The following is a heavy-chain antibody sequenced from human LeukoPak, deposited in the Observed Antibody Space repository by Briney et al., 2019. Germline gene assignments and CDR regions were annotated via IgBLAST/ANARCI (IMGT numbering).Heavy chain of an antibody. CDR1: GGSISSGGYC. CDR3: ARAVTIFGVVPEYFQH. D-gene: IGHD3-3*01. Sequence: SSETLSLTCTVSGGSISSGGYCWSWIRQPPGKGLEWIGYIYHSGSTYYNPSLKSRVTISVDGSKNQFSLILSSVTAADTAVYYCARAVTIFGVVPEYFQHWGQGTLVTVSS. V-gene: IGHV4-30-2*01. CDR2: IYHSGST. J-gene: IGHJ1*01.